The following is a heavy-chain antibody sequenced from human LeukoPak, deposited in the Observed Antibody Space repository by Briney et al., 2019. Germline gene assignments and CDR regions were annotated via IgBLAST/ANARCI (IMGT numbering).Heavy chain of an antibody. D-gene: IGHD6-13*01. J-gene: IGHJ2*01. CDR2: IYYSGST. V-gene: IGHV4-31*03. Sequence: SETLSLTCTVSGGSISSGGYYWSWIRQHPGKGLEWIGYIYYSGSTYYNPSLKSRVTISVDTSKNQFSLKLSSVTAADTAVYYCARMIAAAGTEYFDLWGRGTLVTVSS. CDR3: ARMIAAAGTEYFDL. CDR1: GGSISSGGYY.